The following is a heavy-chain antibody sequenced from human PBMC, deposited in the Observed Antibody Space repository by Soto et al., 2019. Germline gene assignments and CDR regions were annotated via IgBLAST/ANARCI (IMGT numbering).Heavy chain of an antibody. D-gene: IGHD1-7*01. Sequence: SETLSLTXAVSGESFSGYYWSWIRQSPGKGLEWIGEVVHTGRTNYNPSLKSRVTISADTSQNQVSLKLYFVTAADTAVYYCARLKYNWNYPYFDYWGQGTLVTVSS. V-gene: IGHV4-34*12. CDR1: GESFSGYY. J-gene: IGHJ4*02. CDR3: ARLKYNWNYPYFDY. CDR2: VVHTGRT.